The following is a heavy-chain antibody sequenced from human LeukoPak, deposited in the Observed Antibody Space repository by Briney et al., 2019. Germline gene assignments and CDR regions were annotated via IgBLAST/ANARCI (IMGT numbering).Heavy chain of an antibody. CDR1: GGSISSYY. V-gene: IGHV4-59*01. CDR3: ARATPYNWNDVSAFDI. D-gene: IGHD1-20*01. J-gene: IGHJ3*02. Sequence: SETLSLTCTVSGGSISSYYWSWIRQPPGKGLEWIGYIYYSGSTNYNPSLKSRATISVDTSKNQFSLKLSSVTAADTAVYYCARATPYNWNDVSAFDIWGQGTMVTVSS. CDR2: IYYSGST.